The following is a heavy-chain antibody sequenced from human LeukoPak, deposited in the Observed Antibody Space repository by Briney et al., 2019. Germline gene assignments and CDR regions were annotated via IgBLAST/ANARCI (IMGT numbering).Heavy chain of an antibody. CDR2: ISAYNGNT. CDR1: GYTFTSYG. CDR3: ARIWAGFGELTFSTLKSPPDY. Sequence: ASVKVSCKASGYTFTSYGISWVRQAPGQGLEWMGWISAYNGNTNYAQKLQGRVTMTTDTSTSTAYMELRSLRSDDTAVYYCARIWAGFGELTFSTLKSPPDYWGQGTLVTVSS. J-gene: IGHJ4*02. D-gene: IGHD3-10*01. V-gene: IGHV1-18*01.